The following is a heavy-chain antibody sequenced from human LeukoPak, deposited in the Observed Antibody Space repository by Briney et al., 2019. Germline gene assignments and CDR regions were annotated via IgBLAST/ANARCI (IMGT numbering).Heavy chain of an antibody. Sequence: GGSLRLSCAASGFTFSSYDMHWVRQATGKGLEWVSAIGTAGDTYYPGSVKGRFTISRENAKNSLYLQMNSLRAGDTAVYYCAREGFGGTDAFDIWAKGQWSPSLQ. V-gene: IGHV3-13*01. CDR2: IGTAGDT. CDR1: GFTFSSYD. CDR3: AREGFGGTDAFDI. D-gene: IGHD3-10*01. J-gene: IGHJ3*02.